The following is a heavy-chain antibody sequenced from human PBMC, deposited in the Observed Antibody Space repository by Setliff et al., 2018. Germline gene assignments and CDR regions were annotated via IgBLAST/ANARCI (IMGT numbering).Heavy chain of an antibody. Sequence: SETLSLTCTVSGGSISSGTYYWSWIRQPAGKGLEWIGRLHTSGSIDYNPSLKSRVTISVDTSKNQFSLRLRSVTAADTAVYFCARVNTILGATDYWGQGALVTVSS. V-gene: IGHV4-61*02. J-gene: IGHJ4*02. CDR3: ARVNTILGATDY. CDR1: GGSISSGTYY. CDR2: LHTSGSI. D-gene: IGHD1-26*01.